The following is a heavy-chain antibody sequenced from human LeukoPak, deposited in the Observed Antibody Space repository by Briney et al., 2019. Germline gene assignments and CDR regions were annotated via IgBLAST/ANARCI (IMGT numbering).Heavy chain of an antibody. CDR3: APLSGSYFGDDAFDI. V-gene: IGHV3-48*03. Sequence: GGSLRLSCAASGFTFSSYEMNWVRQAPGKGLEWVSYISSSGSTIYYADSVKGRFTISRDNAKNSLYLQMNILRAEDTAVYYCAPLSGSYFGDDAFDIWGQGTMVTVSS. D-gene: IGHD1-26*01. CDR2: ISSSGSTI. CDR1: GFTFSSYE. J-gene: IGHJ3*02.